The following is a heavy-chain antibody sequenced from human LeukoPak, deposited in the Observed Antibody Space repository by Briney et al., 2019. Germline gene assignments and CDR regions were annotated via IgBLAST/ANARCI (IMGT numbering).Heavy chain of an antibody. CDR1: GFTFSSYA. CDR2: ISGRGGST. CDR3: AKRGPSGSYDY. J-gene: IGHJ4*02. V-gene: IGHV3-23*01. Sequence: GGSLRLSCAASGFTFSSYAMSWVRQAPGKGLGWVSAISGRGGSTYYADSGEGLFTISRDNSKNTLYLQMNSLRAEDTAVYYCAKRGPSGSYDYWGQGTLVTVSS. D-gene: IGHD1-26*01.